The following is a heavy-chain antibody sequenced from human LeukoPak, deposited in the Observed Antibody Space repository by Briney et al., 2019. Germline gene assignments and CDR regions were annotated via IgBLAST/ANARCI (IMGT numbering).Heavy chain of an antibody. D-gene: IGHD3-22*01. V-gene: IGHV3-43*02. J-gene: IGHJ6*02. CDR3: AKDLTYYYDSDGYYYAGRDFHYGMDV. CDR2: IGGDGDPI. Sequence: GGSLRLSCAASGFTFNNHAMHWVRQAPGKGLEWVSLIGGDGDPIFYADSVKGRFTISRDNSKNSLYLQMNSLRPEDTALYSCAKDLTYYYDSDGYYYAGRDFHYGMDVWGQGTTVTVSS. CDR1: GFTFNNHA.